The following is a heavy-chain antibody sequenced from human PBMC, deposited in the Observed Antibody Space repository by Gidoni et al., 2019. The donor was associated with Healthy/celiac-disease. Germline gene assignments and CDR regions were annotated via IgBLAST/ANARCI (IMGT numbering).Heavy chain of an antibody. CDR1: GGTFSSYA. V-gene: IGHV1-69*06. D-gene: IGHD3-10*01. CDR2: IIPIFGTA. J-gene: IGHJ6*03. Sequence: VKKPGSSVKVSCKASGGTFSSYAISWVQQAPGQGLEWMGGIIPIFGTANYAQKFQGRVTITADKSTSTAYMELSSLRSEDTAVYYCASNYYGSGSSIRNYYYYMDVWGKGTTVTVSS. CDR3: ASNYYGSGSSIRNYYYYMDV.